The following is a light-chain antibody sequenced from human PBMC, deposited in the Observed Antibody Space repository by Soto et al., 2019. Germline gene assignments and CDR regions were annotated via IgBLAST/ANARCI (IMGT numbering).Light chain of an antibody. J-gene: IGKJ5*01. CDR1: QSVSSSY. Sequence: EIVLTQSPVTLSLSPGERATLSFRASQSVSSSYLAWYQQKPGQAPRLLIYGASSRATGIPDRFSGSGSGTDFTLTISRLEPEDFAVYYCQQYGGSPVTFGQGTRLEIK. CDR3: QQYGGSPVT. V-gene: IGKV3-20*01. CDR2: GAS.